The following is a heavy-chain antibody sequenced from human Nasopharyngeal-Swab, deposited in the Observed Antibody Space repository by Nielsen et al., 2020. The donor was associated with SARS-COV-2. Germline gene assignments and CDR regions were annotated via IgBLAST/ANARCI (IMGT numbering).Heavy chain of an antibody. CDR1: GFTFSSYA. CDR3: AKDKAYTGLITMGTSDAFDI. D-gene: IGHD3-10*01. CDR2: ISGSGGST. Sequence: GGSLRLSCAASGFTFSSYAMSWVRQAPGKGLEWVSAISGSGGSTYYADSGKGRFTISRDNSKNTLYLQMNSLRAEDTAVYYCAKDKAYTGLITMGTSDAFDIWGQGTMVTVSS. J-gene: IGHJ3*02. V-gene: IGHV3-23*01.